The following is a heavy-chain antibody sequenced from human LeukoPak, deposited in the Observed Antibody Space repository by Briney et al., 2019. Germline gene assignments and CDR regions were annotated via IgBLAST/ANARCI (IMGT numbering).Heavy chain of an antibody. J-gene: IGHJ4*02. CDR1: GFTFSDYY. D-gene: IGHD5-24*01. Sequence: GGSLRLSCAASGFTFSDYYMSWVRQAPGKGLEWVAVISYDGSNKYYADSVKGRFTISRDNSKNTLYLQMNSLRAEDTAVYYCARSRGREMATIGDYWGQGTLVTVSS. V-gene: IGHV3-30-3*01. CDR2: ISYDGSNK. CDR3: ARSRGREMATIGDY.